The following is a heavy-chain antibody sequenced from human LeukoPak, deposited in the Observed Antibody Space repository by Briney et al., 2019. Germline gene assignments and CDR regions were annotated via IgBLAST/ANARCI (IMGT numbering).Heavy chain of an antibody. V-gene: IGHV1-8*01. Sequence: ASVKVSCKASGYTFTSYDFNWLRQATGQEPEWMGWMNPNSGATGYAQKFQGRVTMTRSASINTAYMELTNLRTEDTAVYYCARALRSWGFEYWGQGTLVTVSS. CDR1: GYTFTSYD. D-gene: IGHD7-27*01. CDR3: ARALRSWGFEY. CDR2: MNPNSGAT. J-gene: IGHJ4*02.